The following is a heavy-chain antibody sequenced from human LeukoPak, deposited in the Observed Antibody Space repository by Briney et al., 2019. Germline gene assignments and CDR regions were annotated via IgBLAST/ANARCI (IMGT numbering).Heavy chain of an antibody. V-gene: IGHV4-39*01. Sequence: SETLSLTCPVSVASISSSSYYWGWIRQPPGKGLEGFGSIYYSGSTYYNPSLKSRVTISVDTSKNQFSLKLSSVTAADTAVYYCARRMVRGVRGYDDYWGQGTLVTVSS. J-gene: IGHJ4*02. CDR2: IYYSGST. CDR1: VASISSSSYY. CDR3: ARRMVRGVRGYDDY. D-gene: IGHD3-10*01.